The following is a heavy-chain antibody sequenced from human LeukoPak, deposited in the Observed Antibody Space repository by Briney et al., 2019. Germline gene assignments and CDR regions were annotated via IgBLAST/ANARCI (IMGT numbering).Heavy chain of an antibody. V-gene: IGHV3-48*02. D-gene: IGHD4-23*01. Sequence: GGSLRLSCAASGFTFSSYAMTWVRQAPGKGLEWVSYISDGSSTIYYADSVRGRFTISRDNAKNSLYLQINSLRDEDTAVYYCARETVGLDYWGQGTLVTVSS. CDR1: GFTFSSYA. J-gene: IGHJ4*02. CDR2: ISDGSSTI. CDR3: ARETVGLDY.